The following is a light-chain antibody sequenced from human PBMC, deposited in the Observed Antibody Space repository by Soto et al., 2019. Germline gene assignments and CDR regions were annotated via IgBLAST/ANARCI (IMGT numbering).Light chain of an antibody. CDR1: QAISSY. Sequence: DIQLTQSPSFLSASVGDRVTLTCRASQAISSYLAWYQQKPGKAPKLLIYAASTLQSGVPPRFSGSGSGTEFTLTISSLQPEDFATYYCQQLNSYPRNFGQGTKLEIK. J-gene: IGKJ2*01. V-gene: IGKV1-9*01. CDR3: QQLNSYPRN. CDR2: AAS.